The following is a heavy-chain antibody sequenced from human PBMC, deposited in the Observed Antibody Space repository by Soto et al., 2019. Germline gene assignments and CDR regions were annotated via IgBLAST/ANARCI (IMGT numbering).Heavy chain of an antibody. CDR3: ARDFDDFWRGDYGMDV. V-gene: IGHV3-48*02. CDR2: ISSSSSTI. J-gene: IGHJ6*02. CDR1: GFTFSSYS. D-gene: IGHD3-3*01. Sequence: GGSLRLSCAASGFTFSSYSMNWVRQAPGKGLEWVSYISSSSSTIYYADSVKGRFTISRDNAKNSLYLQMNSLRDEDTAVYYCARDFDDFWRGDYGMDVWGQGTTVTVSS.